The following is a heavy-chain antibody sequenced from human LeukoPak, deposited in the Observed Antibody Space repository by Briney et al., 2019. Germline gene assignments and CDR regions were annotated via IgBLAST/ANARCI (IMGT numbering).Heavy chain of an antibody. J-gene: IGHJ4*02. Sequence: GGSLRLSCAASGFTFSSYSMNWVRQAPGKGLGWVSSISSSSSYIYSTDSVKGRFTISRDNAKNSLYLQMNSLRAEDTAVYYCASDPGYSYGFFDYWGQGTLVTVSS. D-gene: IGHD5-18*01. V-gene: IGHV3-21*01. CDR2: ISSSSSYI. CDR3: ASDPGYSYGFFDY. CDR1: GFTFSSYS.